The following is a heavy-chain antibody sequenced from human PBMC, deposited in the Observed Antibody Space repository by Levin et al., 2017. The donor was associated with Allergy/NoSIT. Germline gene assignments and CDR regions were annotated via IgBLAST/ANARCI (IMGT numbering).Heavy chain of an antibody. Sequence: GASVKVSCTASGFTFSSYNMNWVRQALGKGLEWVSSTGTAGKYIYYADSVKGRFTISRDNAKNSLYLQMNSLRAEDTAVYYCVRGSNTMIRADPLDYWGQGTLVTVSS. V-gene: IGHV3-21*01. J-gene: IGHJ4*02. CDR3: VRGSNTMIRADPLDY. CDR2: TGTAGKYI. D-gene: IGHD3-10*01. CDR1: GFTFSSYN.